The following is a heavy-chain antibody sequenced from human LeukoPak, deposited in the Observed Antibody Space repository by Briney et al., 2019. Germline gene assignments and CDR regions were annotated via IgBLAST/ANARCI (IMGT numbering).Heavy chain of an antibody. J-gene: IGHJ4*02. CDR3: AKPEAIAVAGRYDY. CDR2: ISTGSSYI. CDR1: GFTFRSYS. D-gene: IGHD6-19*01. Sequence: PGGSLRLSCAASGFTFRSYSMNWVRQAPGKGLEWVSSISTGSSYIYYADSVKGRFTISRDNSKNTLYLQMNSLRAEDTAVYYCAKPEAIAVAGRYDYWGQGTLVTVSS. V-gene: IGHV3-21*04.